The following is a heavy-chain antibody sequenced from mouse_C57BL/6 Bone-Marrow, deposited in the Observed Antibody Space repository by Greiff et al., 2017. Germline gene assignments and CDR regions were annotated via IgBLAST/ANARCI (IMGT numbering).Heavy chain of an antibody. CDR1: GYTFTSYW. V-gene: IGHV1-55*01. D-gene: IGHD1-1*01. J-gene: IGHJ3*01. CDR2: IYPGSGST. Sequence: QVQLQQPGAELVKPGASVKMSCKASGYTFTSYWITWVKQRPGQGLEWIGDIYPGSGSTNYNEKFKSKATLTVDTSSSTAYMQLRSLTSEDFAVYYCAIRATVVGEGFAYWGQGTLVTVSA. CDR3: AIRATVVGEGFAY.